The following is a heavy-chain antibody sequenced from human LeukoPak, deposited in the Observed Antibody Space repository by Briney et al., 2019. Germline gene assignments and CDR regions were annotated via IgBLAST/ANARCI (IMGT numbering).Heavy chain of an antibody. V-gene: IGHV3-21*05. Sequence: GGSLRLSCAASGFSFSNYGMNWVRRAPGEGLEWLSYISSSSSSIYYADSVKGRFTISRDNAKNTLYLQMNSLRAEDTAVYYCARLRGQWLDYWGQGTLVTVSS. D-gene: IGHD6-19*01. J-gene: IGHJ4*02. CDR1: GFSFSNYG. CDR3: ARLRGQWLDY. CDR2: ISSSSSSI.